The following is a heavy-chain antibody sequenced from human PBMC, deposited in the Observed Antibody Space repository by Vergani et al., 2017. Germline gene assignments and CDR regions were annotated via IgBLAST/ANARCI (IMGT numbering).Heavy chain of an antibody. Sequence: EVQLVESGGGLVQPGGSLRLSCAASGFTFSTYWMSWVRQAPGKGLAWVANIKQDGIEKSYVDSVKGRFTISRDNAKNSLYLQMNSLRAEDTAVYYCARDSRLGMVVAATVFDYWGQGTLVTVSS. CDR2: IKQDGIEK. CDR1: GFTFSTYW. V-gene: IGHV3-7*01. CDR3: ARDSRLGMVVAATVFDY. J-gene: IGHJ4*02. D-gene: IGHD2-15*01.